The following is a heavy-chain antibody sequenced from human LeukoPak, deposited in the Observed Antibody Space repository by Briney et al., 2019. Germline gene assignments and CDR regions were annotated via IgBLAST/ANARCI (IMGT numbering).Heavy chain of an antibody. D-gene: IGHD2-2*02. Sequence: GGSLRLSCAASGFTFSSYAMNWVRQAPGKGLEWVSVISGSGDSTNYEDSVKGRFTISRDNSKNMLNLQMSGLRAEDTAVYYCAKDRSNSFSSCYNYWGQGTLVTVSS. J-gene: IGHJ4*02. V-gene: IGHV3-23*01. CDR3: AKDRSNSFSSCYNY. CDR1: GFTFSSYA. CDR2: ISGSGDST.